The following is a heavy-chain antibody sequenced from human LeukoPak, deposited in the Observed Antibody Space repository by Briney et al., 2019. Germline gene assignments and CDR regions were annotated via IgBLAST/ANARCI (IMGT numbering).Heavy chain of an antibody. CDR3: AKLTRNWLTVC. V-gene: IGHV3-30*18. D-gene: IGHD1-1*01. CDR2: ISYDGSNK. CDR1: GFTFSSYG. Sequence: GRSLRLSCAASGFTFSSYGMHWVRQAPGKGLEWVAVISYDGSNKYYADSVKGRFTISRDNSKNTLYLQMNGLRAEDAAVYYCAKLTRNWLTVCWGQGTLVTVSS. J-gene: IGHJ4*02.